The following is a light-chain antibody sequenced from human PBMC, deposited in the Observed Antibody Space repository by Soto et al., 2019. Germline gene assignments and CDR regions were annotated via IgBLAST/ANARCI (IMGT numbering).Light chain of an antibody. Sequence: IVMTQPPGTLSASPGERATLSCRASQNIGNKVGWYQQKPGQAPRLLSYGAATRATGVPVRFSGSGSGTEFTLTITSLQSEDSAVYYCQEYNYWHPITFGGGTKVDIK. CDR2: GAA. CDR1: QNIGNK. CDR3: QEYNYWHPIT. V-gene: IGKV3-15*01. J-gene: IGKJ4*01.